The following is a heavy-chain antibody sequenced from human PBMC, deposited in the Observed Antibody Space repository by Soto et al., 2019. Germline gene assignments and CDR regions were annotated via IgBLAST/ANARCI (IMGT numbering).Heavy chain of an antibody. J-gene: IGHJ6*02. CDR2: IVVGSGNT. D-gene: IGHD3-3*01. CDR1: GFTFTSSA. CDR3: AADGTDYDFWTLDV. V-gene: IGHV1-58*01. Sequence: SVKVSCKASGFTFTSSAVQWVRQARGQRLEWIGWIVVGSGNTNYAQKFQERVTITRDMSTSTAYMELSSLRSEGTAVYYCAADGTDYDFWTLDVWGQGTTVTVSS.